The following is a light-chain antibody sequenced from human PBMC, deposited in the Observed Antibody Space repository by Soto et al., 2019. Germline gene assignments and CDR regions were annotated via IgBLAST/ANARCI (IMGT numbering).Light chain of an antibody. CDR3: QQSYSTPPMYT. CDR1: QSISSY. V-gene: IGKV1-39*01. CDR2: AAS. Sequence: DIQMTQSPSSLSASVGDRVTITCRASQSISSYLNWYQQKPGKAPKLLIYAASSLQSGVPSRFVXSGSGTDFTLTISSLQPEDFATYYCQQSYSTPPMYTFGQGTKLEIK. J-gene: IGKJ2*01.